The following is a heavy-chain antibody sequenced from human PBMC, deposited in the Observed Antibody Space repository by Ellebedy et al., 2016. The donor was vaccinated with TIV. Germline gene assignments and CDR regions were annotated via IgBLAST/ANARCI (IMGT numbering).Heavy chain of an antibody. J-gene: IGHJ4*02. CDR3: ARGRSFN. CDR2: IKQDGSEK. Sequence: GESLKISCAASGFTFSSNWMSWVRQTPGKGLEWVAYIKQDGSEKYYVDSVKGRFTISRDNAKNLLYLQMNSLRAEDTAVYYCARGRSFNWGQGTLVTVSS. CDR1: GFTFSSNW. V-gene: IGHV3-7*03. D-gene: IGHD3-10*01.